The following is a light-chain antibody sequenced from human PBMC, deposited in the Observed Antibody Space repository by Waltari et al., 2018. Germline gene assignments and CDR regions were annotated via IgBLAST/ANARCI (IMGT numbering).Light chain of an antibody. V-gene: IGKV3-20*01. CDR3: QHYVRLPVT. Sequence: DIVLTQTPGTLSLSPAERATLSCRASQSVRGTVAWSQQQPGQPPRLLIYAASIRATGIPDRFSGSGSVTDFTLTIRRLEPEDFAVYYCQHYVRLPVTFGQGTKVEIK. J-gene: IGKJ1*01. CDR1: QSVRGT. CDR2: AAS.